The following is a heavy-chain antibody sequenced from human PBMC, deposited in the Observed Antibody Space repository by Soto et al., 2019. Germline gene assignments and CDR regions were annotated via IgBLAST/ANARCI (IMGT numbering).Heavy chain of an antibody. CDR2: IYHGGST. V-gene: IGHV4-38-2*01. CDR3: ARAFSSGSTHFFDY. Sequence: SETLSLTCAVSGYSISSGYFWGFIRQPPGKGLEWIGSIYHGGSTYYSPSLRSRITMSVDTFKNQFSLKLASVTAADTAAYYCARAFSSGSTHFFDYWGQATLVTVSS. CDR1: GYSISSGYF. J-gene: IGHJ4*02. D-gene: IGHD6-19*01.